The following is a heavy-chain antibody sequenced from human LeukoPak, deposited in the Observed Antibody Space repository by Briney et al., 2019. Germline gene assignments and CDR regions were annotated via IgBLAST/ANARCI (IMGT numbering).Heavy chain of an antibody. V-gene: IGHV1-46*01. CDR1: GGTFSSYA. Sequence: ASVKVSCKASGGTFSSYAISWVRQAPGQGLEWMGIINPGGDTTTYAQKFQGRVTMTRDTSTSTFYMELSSLRSEDTAVYYCARVSCSGGSCSLDYWGQGTLVTVSS. D-gene: IGHD2-15*01. CDR2: INPGGDTT. CDR3: ARVSCSGGSCSLDY. J-gene: IGHJ4*02.